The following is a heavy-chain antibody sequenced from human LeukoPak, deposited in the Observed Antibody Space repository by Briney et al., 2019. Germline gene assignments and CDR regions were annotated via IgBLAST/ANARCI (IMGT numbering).Heavy chain of an antibody. V-gene: IGHV1-2*06. CDR1: GYTFTGNY. Sequence: ASVKVSCKASGYTFTGNYMNWVRQAPGQGLEWMGRINPNTGGTNYAQNLQGSVTMTRDTSITTVYMELSRLRSDDTAVYYCARVGDGLNDGFDIWGQGTMVTVSS. CDR2: INPNTGGT. J-gene: IGHJ3*02. CDR3: ARVGDGLNDGFDI. D-gene: IGHD5-24*01.